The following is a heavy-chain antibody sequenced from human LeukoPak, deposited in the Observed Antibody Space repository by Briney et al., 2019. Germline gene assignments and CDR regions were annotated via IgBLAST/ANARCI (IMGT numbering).Heavy chain of an antibody. CDR1: GFTFTSYG. CDR2: IKSETDGGTT. V-gene: IGHV3-15*01. CDR3: TTGAPRAYSGSYSNC. Sequence: GGSLRLSCAASGFTFTSYGMHWVRQAPGKGLEWVGRIKSETDGGTTDYAAPVKGRFTISRDDSQNTLYLQMNSLKTEDTAVYYCTTGAPRAYSGSYSNCWGQGTLVTVSS. J-gene: IGHJ4*02. D-gene: IGHD1-26*01.